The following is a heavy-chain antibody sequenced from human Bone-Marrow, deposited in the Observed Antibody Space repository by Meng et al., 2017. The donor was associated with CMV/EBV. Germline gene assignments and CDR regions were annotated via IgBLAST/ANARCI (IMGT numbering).Heavy chain of an antibody. CDR3: ARAVTIFGVVTLQYYYYGMDV. J-gene: IGHJ6*02. V-gene: IGHV1-8*01. D-gene: IGHD3-3*01. Sequence: ASVKVSCKASGYTFTSYDTNWVRQATGQGLEWMGWMNPNSGNTGYAHKFQGRVTMTRNTSISTAYMELRCLRSEDTAVYYCARAVTIFGVVTLQYYYYGMDVWGQGTTVTVSS. CDR2: MNPNSGNT. CDR1: GYTFTSYD.